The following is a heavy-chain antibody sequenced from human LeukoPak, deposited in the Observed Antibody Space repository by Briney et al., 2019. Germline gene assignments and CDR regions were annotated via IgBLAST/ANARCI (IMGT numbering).Heavy chain of an antibody. CDR2: IHYDGAT. CDR1: GGSISGRRYY. Sequence: SETLSLTCSVSGGSISGRRYYWGWIRQPPGRGLEWIGSIHYDGATYYNPSLKSRVTISVDTSKNQFSLKLSSVTAADTAVYYCARARNVVVPAAKGWFDPWGQGTLVTVSS. J-gene: IGHJ5*02. CDR3: ARARNVVVPAAKGWFDP. V-gene: IGHV4-39*07. D-gene: IGHD2-2*01.